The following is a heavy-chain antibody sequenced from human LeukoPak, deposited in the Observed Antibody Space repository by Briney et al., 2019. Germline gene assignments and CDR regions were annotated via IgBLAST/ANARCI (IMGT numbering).Heavy chain of an antibody. J-gene: IGHJ5*01. CDR2: IGSGGDPI. D-gene: IGHD3-16*02. CDR3: ARGFELITFGGAIGKLDWFDS. Sequence: GGSLRLSCAASGFSFNTFVMNWVRQAPGKGLEWVALIGSGGDPIYYADSVKGRFTISRDNAKNSLYLQMYSLRAEDTAVYYCARGFELITFGGAIGKLDWFDSWGQGTLVTVSS. V-gene: IGHV3-48*04. CDR1: GFSFNTFV.